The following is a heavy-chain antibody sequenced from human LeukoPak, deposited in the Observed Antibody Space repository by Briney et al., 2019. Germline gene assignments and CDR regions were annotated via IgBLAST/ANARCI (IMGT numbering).Heavy chain of an antibody. CDR2: ISDSGDIT. V-gene: IGHV3-23*01. J-gene: IGHJ3*02. Sequence: GGSLRLSCAASGFTFSSYAMCSVRQAPGKGLEWVSGISDSGDITYYADSVKGRFTISRDNSKNTLYVQMNSLRVEDTAVYYCAKDRRGGSYYAATLDIWGQGTMVTVSS. CDR1: GFTFSSYA. CDR3: AKDRRGGSYYAATLDI. D-gene: IGHD1-26*01.